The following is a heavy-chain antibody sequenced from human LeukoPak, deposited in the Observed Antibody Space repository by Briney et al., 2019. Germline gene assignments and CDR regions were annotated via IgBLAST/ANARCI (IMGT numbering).Heavy chain of an antibody. J-gene: IGHJ4*02. CDR3: AKGNDFWSGYLVY. CDR2: ISWDGGST. Sequence: PGGSLRLSCAASGFTFSSYAMHWVRQAPGKGLEWVSLISWDGGSTYYADSVKGRFTTSRDNSKNSLYLQMNSLRAEDTALYYCAKGNDFWSGYLVYWGQGTLVTVSS. D-gene: IGHD3-3*01. CDR1: GFTFSSYA. V-gene: IGHV3-43D*03.